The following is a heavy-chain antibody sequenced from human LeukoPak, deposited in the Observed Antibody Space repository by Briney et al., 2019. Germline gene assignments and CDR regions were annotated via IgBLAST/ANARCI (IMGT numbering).Heavy chain of an antibody. CDR2: ISSSSSYI. Sequence: GGSLRLSCAASGFTFSSYSMNWVRQAPGKGLEWVSSISSSSSYIYYADSVKGRFTISRDNAKNSLYLQMNSLRAEDTAVYYCARDLYYDSSGYYYPYYFDYWGQGTLVTVSS. CDR1: GFTFSSYS. CDR3: ARDLYYDSSGYYYPYYFDY. J-gene: IGHJ4*02. V-gene: IGHV3-21*01. D-gene: IGHD3-22*01.